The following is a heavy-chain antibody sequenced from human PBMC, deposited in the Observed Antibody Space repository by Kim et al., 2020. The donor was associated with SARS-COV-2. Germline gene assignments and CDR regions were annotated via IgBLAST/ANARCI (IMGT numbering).Heavy chain of an antibody. CDR3: VRWLAAVGGFDY. CDR2: IYYSGST. J-gene: IGHJ4*02. Sequence: SETLSLTCTVSGGSISSGGYYWSWIRQHPGKGLEWIGYIYYSGSTYYNPSLKSRVTISVDTSKNQFSLKLSSVTAADTAVYYCVRWLAAVGGFDYWGQGTLLIFSS. D-gene: IGHD6-13*01. CDR1: GGSISSGGYY. V-gene: IGHV4-31*03.